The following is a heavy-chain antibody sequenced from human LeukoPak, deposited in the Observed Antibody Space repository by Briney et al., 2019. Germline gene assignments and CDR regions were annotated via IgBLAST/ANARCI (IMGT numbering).Heavy chain of an antibody. CDR1: GFTFSSYG. J-gene: IGHJ3*02. D-gene: IGHD6-13*01. V-gene: IGHV3-30*03. Sequence: QPGRSLRLSCAASGFTFSSYGMHWVRQAPGKGLEWVAVISYDGSNKYYADSVKGRFTISRDNPKNTLYLQMNSLRAEDTAVYYCARVRQQLVRNAFDIWGQGTMVTVSS. CDR2: ISYDGSNK. CDR3: ARVRQQLVRNAFDI.